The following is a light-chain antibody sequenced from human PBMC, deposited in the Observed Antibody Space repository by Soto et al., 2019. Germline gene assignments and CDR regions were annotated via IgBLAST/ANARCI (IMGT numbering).Light chain of an antibody. CDR1: QSVASN. CDR2: GAS. V-gene: IGKV3-15*01. CDR3: HQYNNWPPT. Sequence: EIVMTQSPATLSVSPGERATLSCRASQSVASNLAWYQQKPGQAPRLLIYGASTRATAIPARFSGSGSGTESSLTISSLRSEDSALYYCHQYNNWPPTFGQGTKVEIK. J-gene: IGKJ1*01.